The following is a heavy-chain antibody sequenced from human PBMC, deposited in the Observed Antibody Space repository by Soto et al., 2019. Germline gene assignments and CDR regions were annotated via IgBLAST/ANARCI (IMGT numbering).Heavy chain of an antibody. Sequence: VKVSCKASGCTFSSYAISWVRQAPGQGLEWMGGIIPIFGTANYAQKFQGRVTITADKSTSTAYMELSSLRSDDTAVYYCAKHVDIVATLRNNWFDPWGQGTLVTVSS. V-gene: IGHV1-69*13. J-gene: IGHJ5*02. CDR1: GCTFSSYA. CDR2: IIPIFGTA. D-gene: IGHD5-12*01. CDR3: AKHVDIVATLRNNWFDP.